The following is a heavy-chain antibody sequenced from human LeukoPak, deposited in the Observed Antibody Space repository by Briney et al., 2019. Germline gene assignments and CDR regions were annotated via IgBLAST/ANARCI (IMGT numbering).Heavy chain of an antibody. CDR1: GFIFSSYV. V-gene: IGHV3-33*06. D-gene: IGHD6-19*01. CDR3: AKSQTQWLVRGFDY. CDR2: IWYDGSNK. J-gene: IGHJ4*02. Sequence: GKSLRLSCAASGFIFSSYVMHWVGQAPGKGLEWVAVIWYDGSNKYYADSVKGRFTISRDNSKNTLCLQMNSLRAEDTAVYYCAKSQTQWLVRGFDYWGQGTLVAVSS.